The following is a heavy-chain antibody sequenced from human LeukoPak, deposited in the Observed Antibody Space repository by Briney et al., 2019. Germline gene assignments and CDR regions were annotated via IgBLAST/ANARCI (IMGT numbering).Heavy chain of an antibody. CDR1: GYSISSGYY. D-gene: IGHD3-10*01. J-gene: IGHJ5*02. CDR2: VYHSGST. V-gene: IGHV4-38-2*01. Sequence: PSQTLSLTCAVSGYSISSGYYCGWIRQPPGKGLEWIGSVYHSGSTYYSPSLKSRVTISVDTSKNQFSLKLSSVTAADTAVYYCARGPITMVRGVLPALYWFDPWGQGTLVTVSS. CDR3: ARGPITMVRGVLPALYWFDP.